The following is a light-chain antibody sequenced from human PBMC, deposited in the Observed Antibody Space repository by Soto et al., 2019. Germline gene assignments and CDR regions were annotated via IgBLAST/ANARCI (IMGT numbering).Light chain of an antibody. J-gene: IGKJ1*01. CDR3: LQHNSYSWT. V-gene: IGKV1-17*01. Sequence: DIQMTQSPSSLSASVGDRVTITCRASQGIRDDLTWYQQKPGKAPKRLIYGASSLQSGVPSRFSGSGSGTEFPLTISSLQPEDFATYYCLQHNSYSWTFGQGTKVEIK. CDR2: GAS. CDR1: QGIRDD.